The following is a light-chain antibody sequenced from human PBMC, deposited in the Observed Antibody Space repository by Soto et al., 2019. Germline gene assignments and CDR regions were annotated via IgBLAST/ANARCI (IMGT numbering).Light chain of an antibody. Sequence: EIQMTQSPSTLSGSVGDTVTITCRASQTISSWLAWYQQKPGKAPKLLIYKASTLKSGVPSRFSGSGSGTEFTLTISSLQPDDSATYYCQHYNSYSEAFGQGTKVDIK. CDR3: QHYNSYSEA. J-gene: IGKJ1*01. CDR1: QTISSW. CDR2: KAS. V-gene: IGKV1-5*03.